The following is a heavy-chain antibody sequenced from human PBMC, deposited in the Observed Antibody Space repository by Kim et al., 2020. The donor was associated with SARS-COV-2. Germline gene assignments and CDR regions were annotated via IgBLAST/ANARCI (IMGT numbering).Heavy chain of an antibody. CDR3: VRDQSGYYDRSGYSPI. J-gene: IGHJ4*02. CDR2: ISSGGYNT. V-gene: IGHV3-11*06. D-gene: IGHD3-22*01. Sequence: GGSLRLSCAASGFTFSDYYMSWIRQAPGKGPEWVSYISSGGYNTNYADSVKGRFTISRDNAKTSLFLQMNSLRAEDTAVYYCVRDQSGYYDRSGYSPIWGQGTLVTVSS. CDR1: GFTFSDYY.